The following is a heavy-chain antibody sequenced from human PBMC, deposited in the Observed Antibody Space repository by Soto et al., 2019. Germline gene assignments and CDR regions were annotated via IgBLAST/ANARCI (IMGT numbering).Heavy chain of an antibody. CDR1: GFTFSDYA. CDR3: ASERSHSSSPYFEY. J-gene: IGHJ4*02. D-gene: IGHD6-6*01. CDR2: ISYDGSNK. Sequence: QVQLVESGGGVVQPGRSLRLSCAASGFTFSDYALHWVRQAPGKGLEWVAVISYDGSNKYYADSVKGRFTVSRDNSKNTLYLQMNSLRAEDPAVYYCASERSHSSSPYFEYWGQGTLVTVSS. V-gene: IGHV3-30-3*01.